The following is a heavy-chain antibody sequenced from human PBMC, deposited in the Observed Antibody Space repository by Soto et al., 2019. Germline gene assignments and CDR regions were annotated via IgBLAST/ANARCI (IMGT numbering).Heavy chain of an antibody. Sequence: SGGFGGRWIRQPPGKGLEWIGYIYYSGTTSYNPSLKSRVTISVDSSKNQFSLKLSSVTAADTAVHYGAINRSGCSGLGYWRQGT. CDR3: AINRSGCSGLGY. V-gene: IGHV4-61*08. J-gene: IGHJ4*02. CDR2: IYYSGTT. D-gene: IGHD6-19*01. CDR1: SGGFG.